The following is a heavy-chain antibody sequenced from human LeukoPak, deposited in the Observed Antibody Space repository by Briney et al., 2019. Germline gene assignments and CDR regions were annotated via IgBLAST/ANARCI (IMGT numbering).Heavy chain of an antibody. CDR2: ISSSGSYI. CDR3: ARGGYGDAFDI. D-gene: IGHD6-25*01. J-gene: IGHJ3*02. Sequence: GGSLRLSCAASGFTFSSYWMHRVRQAPGKGLEWVSSISSSGSYIYYADSVKGRFTISRDNAKNSLYLQMNSLRAEDTAVYFCARGGYGDAFDIWGQGTMVTVSS. V-gene: IGHV3-21*01. CDR1: GFTFSSYW.